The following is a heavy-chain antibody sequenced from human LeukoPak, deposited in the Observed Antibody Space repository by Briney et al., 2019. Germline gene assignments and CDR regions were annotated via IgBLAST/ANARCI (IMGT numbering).Heavy chain of an antibody. J-gene: IGHJ4*02. CDR2: IYPGDSDT. CDR1: GYSFTTYW. D-gene: IGHD3-22*01. Sequence: GESLKISCKGSGYSFTTYWIAWVRQMPGKGLELMGIIYPGDSDTRYNPSFQGQVTISADRSISTAYPQWSSLKASDTAMYYCARLFRNYYDNSGRGRLDYWGQGTLVTVSS. CDR3: ARLFRNYYDNSGRGRLDY. V-gene: IGHV5-51*01.